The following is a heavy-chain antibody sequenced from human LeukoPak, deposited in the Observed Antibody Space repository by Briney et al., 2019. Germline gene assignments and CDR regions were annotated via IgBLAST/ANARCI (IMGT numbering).Heavy chain of an antibody. J-gene: IGHJ4*02. D-gene: IGHD6-6*01. CDR3: ARGTWSSSIDY. Sequence: SETLSLTCTVSGGSISSGNYYWSWIRQHPGKGLEWIGYIHHSGSTYYNPSLKSRVIISVDTSKNQFSLKLNSVTAADTAVYYCARGTWSSSIDYWGQGTLVTVSS. CDR2: IHHSGST. CDR1: GGSISSGNYY. V-gene: IGHV4-31*03.